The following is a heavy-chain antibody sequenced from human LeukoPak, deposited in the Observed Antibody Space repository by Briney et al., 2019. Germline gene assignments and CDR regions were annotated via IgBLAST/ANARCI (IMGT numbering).Heavy chain of an antibody. CDR3: VVYPSKVGELSTRDH. J-gene: IGHJ4*02. Sequence: GRSLRLSCSASGFTFSDYGMHWVRQAPVKGLEWVAVISYDGRNKYYVDSVKGRFTISRDNSKDTLYLQMDSLRTEDTAVYYCVVYPSKVGELSTRDHWGQGTLVTVSS. CDR2: ISYDGRNK. CDR1: GFTFSDYG. V-gene: IGHV3-30*03. D-gene: IGHD3-10*01.